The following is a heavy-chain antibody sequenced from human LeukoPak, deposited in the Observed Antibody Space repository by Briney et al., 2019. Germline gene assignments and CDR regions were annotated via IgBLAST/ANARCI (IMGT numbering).Heavy chain of an antibody. CDR2: ISDDSKYI. CDR1: GFTFSSYS. V-gene: IGHV3-21*01. Sequence: GGSLRLSCAASGFTFSSYSMNWVRQAPGKGLEWVSSISDDSKYIYYADSVKGRFTISRDNSKNTLYLQMNSLRAEDTAVYYCARDPSRYSSSWNYFDYWGQGTLVTVSS. J-gene: IGHJ4*02. D-gene: IGHD6-13*01. CDR3: ARDPSRYSSSWNYFDY.